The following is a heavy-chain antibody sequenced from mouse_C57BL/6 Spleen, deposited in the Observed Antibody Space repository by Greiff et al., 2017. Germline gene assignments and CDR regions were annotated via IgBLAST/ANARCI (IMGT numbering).Heavy chain of an antibody. D-gene: IGHD2-3*01. Sequence: VQLQQSGPGLVQPSQSLSITCTVSGFSLTSYGVHWVRQSPGKGLEWLGVIWSGGSTDYNAAFISRLSISKDNSKSQVFFKMNSLQADDTAIYYCARNVYDGYYFWFGGWGTGTTVTVSS. CDR1: GFSLTSYG. J-gene: IGHJ1*03. CDR2: IWSGGST. V-gene: IGHV2-2*01. CDR3: ARNVYDGYYFWFGG.